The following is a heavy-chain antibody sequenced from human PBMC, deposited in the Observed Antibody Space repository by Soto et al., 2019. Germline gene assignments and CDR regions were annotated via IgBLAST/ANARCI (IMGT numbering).Heavy chain of an antibody. J-gene: IGHJ4*02. V-gene: IGHV1-18*03. Sequence: QVQLVQSGAEVKKPGASVKVSCKASGYTFTNFGISWVRQAPGQGLEWMGWISAYNGNTNYAQNFQGRVTMTTNTTTSTVYMELRSLRSDVIAVYYCARGGTPSDYWGQGTLAPFSS. D-gene: IGHD3-16*01. CDR2: ISAYNGNT. CDR1: GYTFTNFG. CDR3: ARGGTPSDY.